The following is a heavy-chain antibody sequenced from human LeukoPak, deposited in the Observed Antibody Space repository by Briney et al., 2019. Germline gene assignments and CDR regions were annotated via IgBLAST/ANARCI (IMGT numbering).Heavy chain of an antibody. CDR1: GFTFSSYG. J-gene: IGHJ4*02. Sequence: PGRSLRLSCAASGFTFSSYGMHWVRQAPGKGLEWVAVIWYDGSNKYYADSVKGRFTISRDNSKNTLYLQMNSLGAEDTAVYYCARDNIQGSSSDFDYWGQGTLVTVSS. CDR2: IWYDGSNK. V-gene: IGHV3-33*01. D-gene: IGHD6-6*01. CDR3: ARDNIQGSSSDFDY.